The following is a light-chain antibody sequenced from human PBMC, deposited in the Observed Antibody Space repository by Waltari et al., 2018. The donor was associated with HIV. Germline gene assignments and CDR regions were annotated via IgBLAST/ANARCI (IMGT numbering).Light chain of an antibody. CDR1: NIGRKS. Sequence: SYVLTQPTSVSVAPGQTARITCGGNNIGRKSVHWYQQKPGQATVLVVYDDNDRPSGIPERFFGSNSGNTATLTITRVEAGDEADYYCQVWDSGSDHPDVVFGGGTKLTVL. CDR2: DDN. V-gene: IGLV3-21*02. J-gene: IGLJ2*01. CDR3: QVWDSGSDHPDVV.